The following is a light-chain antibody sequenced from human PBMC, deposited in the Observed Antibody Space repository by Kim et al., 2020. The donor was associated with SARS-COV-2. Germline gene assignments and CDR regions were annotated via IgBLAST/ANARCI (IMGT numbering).Light chain of an antibody. V-gene: IGLV2-14*03. Sequence: TISCTGTSSDVGGYNYVSWYQQHPGKAPKLMIYDVSNRPSGVSNRFSGSKSGNTASLTISGLQAEDEADYYCSSYTSSSTLLYVFGTGTKVTVL. J-gene: IGLJ1*01. CDR2: DVS. CDR1: SSDVGGYNY. CDR3: SSYTSSSTLLYV.